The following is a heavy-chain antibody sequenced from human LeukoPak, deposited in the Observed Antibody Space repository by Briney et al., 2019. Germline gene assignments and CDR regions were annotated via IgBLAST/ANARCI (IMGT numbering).Heavy chain of an antibody. J-gene: IGHJ4*02. Sequence: TGGSLRLSCAASGFTFSRYSMNWVRQAPGKGLEWVSSISSSSYIYYADSVKGRFTVSRDNANNSLYLQMNSLRAEDTAVYYCARDDSSGYWGQGTLVTVSS. CDR1: GFTFSRYS. CDR2: ISSSSYI. CDR3: ARDDSSGY. D-gene: IGHD3-22*01. V-gene: IGHV3-21*01.